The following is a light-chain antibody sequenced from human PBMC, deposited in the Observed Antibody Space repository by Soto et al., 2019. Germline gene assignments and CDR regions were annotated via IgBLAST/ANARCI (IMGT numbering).Light chain of an antibody. CDR2: AVT. Sequence: QSALTQPRSVSGSPGQSVTISCTGTSSDVGGYIYVSWYQQYPGKAPKVMIYAVTKRPSGVPDRISGSKSGNTASLTISGLRAEDEADYYCCSYAGSYTHYVFGTGTKLTVL. V-gene: IGLV2-11*01. CDR1: SSDVGGYIY. CDR3: CSYAGSYTHYV. J-gene: IGLJ1*01.